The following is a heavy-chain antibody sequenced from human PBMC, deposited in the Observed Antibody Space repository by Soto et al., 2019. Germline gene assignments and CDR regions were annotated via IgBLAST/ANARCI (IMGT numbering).Heavy chain of an antibody. V-gene: IGHV4-31*03. CDR1: GGSISSGGYY. CDR2: IYYSGST. J-gene: IGHJ5*02. CDR3: ARGGYYYDSSGYLNWFDP. D-gene: IGHD3-22*01. Sequence: PSETLSLTCTVSGGSISSGGYYWSWIRQHPGKGLEWIGYIYYSGSTYYNPSLKSRVTISVDTSKNQFSLKLSSVTAADTAVYYCARGGYYYDSSGYLNWFDPWGQGTLVTVSS.